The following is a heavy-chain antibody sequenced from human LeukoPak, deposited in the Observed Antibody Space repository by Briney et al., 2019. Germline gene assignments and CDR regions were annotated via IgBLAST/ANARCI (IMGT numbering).Heavy chain of an antibody. CDR2: IYTSGST. V-gene: IGHV4-4*07. Sequence: PSETLSLTCTVSGGSISSYYWSWIRQPPGKGLEWIGRIYTSGSTNYNPSLKSRVTMSVDTSKNQFSLKLSSVTAADTAVYYCARGGPVAARTFDYWGQGTLVTVSS. CDR3: ARGGPVAARTFDY. D-gene: IGHD6-6*01. J-gene: IGHJ4*02. CDR1: GGSISSYY.